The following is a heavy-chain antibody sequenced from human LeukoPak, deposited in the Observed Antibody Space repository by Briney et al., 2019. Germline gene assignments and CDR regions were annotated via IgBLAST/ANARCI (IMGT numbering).Heavy chain of an antibody. CDR1: GGSISSGGYY. Sequence: SQTLSLTRTVSGGSISSGGYYWSWIRQHPGKGLEWIGYIYYSGSTYYNPSLKSRVTISVDTSKNQFSLKLSSVTAADTAVYYCAGGTKEMATISNYYYYMDVWGKGTTVTVSS. CDR3: AGGTKEMATISNYYYYMDV. V-gene: IGHV4-31*03. D-gene: IGHD5-24*01. J-gene: IGHJ6*03. CDR2: IYYSGST.